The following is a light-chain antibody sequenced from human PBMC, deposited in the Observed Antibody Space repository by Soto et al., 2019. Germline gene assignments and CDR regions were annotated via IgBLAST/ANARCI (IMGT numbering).Light chain of an antibody. V-gene: IGLV3-1*01. J-gene: IGLJ2*01. CDR3: QAWVSGTVV. Sequence: SYELTQPPSVSVSPGQTATITCSGDNLGNKYSCWYQQRPGQSPVLVIYEDIKRPSGIPERFSGSNSGNTATLTISGTQAMDEADYYCQAWVSGTVVFGGGTKVTVL. CDR1: NLGNKY. CDR2: EDI.